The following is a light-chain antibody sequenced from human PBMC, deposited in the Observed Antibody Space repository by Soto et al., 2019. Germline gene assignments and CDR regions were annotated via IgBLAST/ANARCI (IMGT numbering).Light chain of an antibody. CDR2: GAS. V-gene: IGKV3-15*01. CDR3: QQYNGWLLWT. Sequence: EIAMAQSRASLSVSPGESATLSCRASQSVRSNLVWFQQKPGKAPRLLIYGASSRATGLPARFSARGSGTDFTITFISLQSEEFAVYYCQQYNGWLLWTFGQGTKV. CDR1: QSVRSN. J-gene: IGKJ1*01.